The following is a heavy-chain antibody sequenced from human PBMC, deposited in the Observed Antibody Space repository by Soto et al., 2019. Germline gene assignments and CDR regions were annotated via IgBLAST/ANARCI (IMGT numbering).Heavy chain of an antibody. CDR3: AREAPGWNLFAF. D-gene: IGHD1-1*01. Sequence: PGGSLRLSCAASGFTFSSYSMNWVRQAPGKGLEWVSYISSSSSTIYYADSVKGRFTISRDNAKNSLYLQMNSLRAEDTAVYYCAREAPGWNLFAFWGRGTQVPVSS. CDR2: ISSSSSTI. CDR1: GFTFSSYS. V-gene: IGHV3-48*01. J-gene: IGHJ1*01.